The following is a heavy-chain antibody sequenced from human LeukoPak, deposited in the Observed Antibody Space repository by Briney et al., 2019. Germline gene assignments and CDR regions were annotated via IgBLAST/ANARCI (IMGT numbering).Heavy chain of an antibody. V-gene: IGHV1-2*06. CDR3: ARGRNYLYAFDI. Sequence: ASVXVSCKXXGXTXSGXYLHWVRQAPGQGPEWVGRINPNSGGADYAQKFQRRVTLTGDTSISTTYMDLNSLTSDDTAVYYCARGRNYLYAFDIWGQGTMVTVSS. CDR2: INPNSGGA. J-gene: IGHJ3*02. CDR1: GXTXSGXY. D-gene: IGHD3-16*01.